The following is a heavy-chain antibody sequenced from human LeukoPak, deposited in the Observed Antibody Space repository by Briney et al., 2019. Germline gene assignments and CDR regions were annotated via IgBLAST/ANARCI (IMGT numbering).Heavy chain of an antibody. V-gene: IGHV3-7*01. J-gene: IGHJ4*02. Sequence: PGRSLRLSCAASRFPFRSYGMHWVRQAPGKGLEWVANIKQDGSEKYYVDSVKGRFTISRDNAKNSLYLQMNSLRAEDTAVYYCARGPTRANSTDYWGQGALVTVSS. D-gene: IGHD2/OR15-2a*01. CDR3: ARGPTRANSTDY. CDR2: IKQDGSEK. CDR1: RFPFRSYG.